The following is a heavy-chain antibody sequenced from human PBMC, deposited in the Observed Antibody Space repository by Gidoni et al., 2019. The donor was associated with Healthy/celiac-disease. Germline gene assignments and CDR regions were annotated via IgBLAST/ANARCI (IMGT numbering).Heavy chain of an antibody. CDR1: GGSISSGSYY. J-gene: IGHJ4*02. V-gene: IGHV4-61*02. D-gene: IGHD3-10*01. CDR3: ARDTGVRGAFDY. Sequence: QVQLQESGPGLVKPSQTLSLTCTVSGGSISSGSYYWSWIRQPAGKGLEWIGRIYTSGSTNYNPSLKSRVTISVDTSKNQFSLKLSSVTAADTAVYYCARDTGVRGAFDYWGQGTLVTVSS. CDR2: IYTSGST.